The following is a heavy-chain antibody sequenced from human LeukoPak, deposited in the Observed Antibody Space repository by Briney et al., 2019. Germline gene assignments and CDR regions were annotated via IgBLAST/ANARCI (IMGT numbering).Heavy chain of an antibody. CDR3: ARALDGSGSRSFDY. V-gene: IGHV3-33*01. D-gene: IGHD3-10*01. CDR2: ISYDGSNK. CDR1: GFTFSNYG. J-gene: IGHJ4*02. Sequence: GRSLRLSCAASGFTFSNYGMHWVRQAPGKGLEWVAIISYDGSNKYCADSVKGRFTISRDNSKNTLYLQMNSLRAEDTAVYYCARALDGSGSRSFDYWGQGTLVTVSS.